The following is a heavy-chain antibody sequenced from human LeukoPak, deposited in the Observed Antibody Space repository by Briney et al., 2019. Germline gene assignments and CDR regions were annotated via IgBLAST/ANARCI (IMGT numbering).Heavy chain of an antibody. D-gene: IGHD6-6*01. J-gene: IGHJ6*03. CDR3: ARSPKAARTYYMDV. CDR2: INPNSGGT. V-gene: IGHV1-2*02. Sequence: ASVKVSCKASGYTFTGYYMHWVRQAPGQGLEWMGWINPNSGGTNYAQKFQGRVTMTRDTSISTAYMELSRLRSDDTAVYYCARSPKAARTYYMDVWGKGTTVTVSS. CDR1: GYTFTGYY.